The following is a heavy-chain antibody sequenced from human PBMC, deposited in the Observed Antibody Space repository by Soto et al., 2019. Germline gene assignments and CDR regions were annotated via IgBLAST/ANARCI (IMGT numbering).Heavy chain of an antibody. V-gene: IGHV1-18*01. CDR3: ARRPTDYYDNSGDYFLDY. Sequence: QVQLVQSGAEVKKPGASVKVSCKASGYTFTTYGMSWVRQAPGQGLDWMGWISTYNGNKKYAERIQGRVTMTTDTTTNTAYMELRSLRSDDTAVYYCARRPTDYYDNSGDYFLDYWGQGTLVTVSS. CDR2: ISTYNGNK. J-gene: IGHJ4*02. D-gene: IGHD3-22*01. CDR1: GYTFTTYG.